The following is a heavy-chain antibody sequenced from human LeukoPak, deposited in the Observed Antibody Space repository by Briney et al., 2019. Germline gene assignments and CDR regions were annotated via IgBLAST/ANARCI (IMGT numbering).Heavy chain of an antibody. V-gene: IGHV3-30*18. CDR2: ISDDGSNK. CDR3: AKDSGAVHGYSYDSPGYFDY. J-gene: IGHJ4*02. Sequence: GRSLRLSCAASGFTFSIYGMHWVRQAPSKGLEWVAVISDDGSNKYYADSVKGRFTISRDNSKNTLYLQMNSLRAEDTAVYYCAKDSGAVHGYSYDSPGYFDYWGQGTLVTVSS. CDR1: GFTFSIYG. D-gene: IGHD5-18*01.